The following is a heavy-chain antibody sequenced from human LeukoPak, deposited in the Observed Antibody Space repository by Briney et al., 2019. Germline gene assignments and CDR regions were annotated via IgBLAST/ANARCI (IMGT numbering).Heavy chain of an antibody. Sequence: GASVKVSCKASGYTFTAYYLHWVRQAPGQGLEWMGWINPNSGGTNYAQKFQGRVTMTRDTSISTAYMELSRLRSDDTAVYYCARDYCSGGSCDIYYYYYMDVWGKGTTVTVSS. V-gene: IGHV1-2*02. CDR2: INPNSGGT. CDR1: GYTFTAYY. J-gene: IGHJ6*03. CDR3: ARDYCSGGSCDIYYYYYMDV. D-gene: IGHD2-15*01.